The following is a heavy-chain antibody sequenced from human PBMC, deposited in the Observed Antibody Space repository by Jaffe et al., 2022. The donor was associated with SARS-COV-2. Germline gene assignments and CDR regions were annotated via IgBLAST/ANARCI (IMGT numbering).Heavy chain of an antibody. CDR1: SGFVLSGDHY. CDR3: ARTAVYSRTWYWFDP. J-gene: IGHJ5*02. Sequence: QVQLQESGPGLVKPSETLSLTCTVFSGFVLSGDHYWAWMRQSPGKGLEWIGHVDHLGNTIYNPSLKSRPTISLDTFKSQFSLRLSSVTAADTAVYYCARTAVYSRTWYWFDPWGQGTLVTVSS. V-gene: IGHV4-61*08. CDR2: VDHLGNT. D-gene: IGHD6-13*01.